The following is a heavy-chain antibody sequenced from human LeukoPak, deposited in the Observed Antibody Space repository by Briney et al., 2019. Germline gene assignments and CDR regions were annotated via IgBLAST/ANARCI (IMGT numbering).Heavy chain of an antibody. Sequence: PSETLSLTCAVYGGSFSGYYWSWIRQPPGKGLEWIGEINHSGSTNYNPSLKSRVTISVDTSKNQFSLQLNSVTPEDTAVYYCARDLVSSSWYDGDDAFDIWGQGTMVTVSS. CDR2: INHSGST. CDR3: ARDLVSSSWYDGDDAFDI. D-gene: IGHD6-13*01. J-gene: IGHJ3*02. V-gene: IGHV4-34*01. CDR1: GGSFSGYY.